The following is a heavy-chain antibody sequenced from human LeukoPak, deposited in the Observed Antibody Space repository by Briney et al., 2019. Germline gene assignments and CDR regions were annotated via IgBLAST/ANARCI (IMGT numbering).Heavy chain of an antibody. J-gene: IGHJ4*02. D-gene: IGHD2-21*02. CDR1: VGFYRGYY. Sequence: SETLALTCGVYVGFYRGYYWRWIRQPPAKGLEWIEEIYQSESTNYIPALKSRVHISVDTSKNQFSLKLSSGTAADTVVYYCARGRDYYFDDWGEGTLVSVSS. V-gene: IGHV4-34*01. CDR2: IYQSEST. CDR3: ARGRDYYFDD.